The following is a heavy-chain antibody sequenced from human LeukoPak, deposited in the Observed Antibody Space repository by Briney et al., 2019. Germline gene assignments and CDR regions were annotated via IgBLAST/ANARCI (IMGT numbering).Heavy chain of an antibody. CDR3: ARVSRQQLVGSWFDP. CDR1: GYTFTSYY. V-gene: IGHV1-46*01. Sequence: ASVKVSCKASGYTFTSYYMHWVRQAPGQGLEWMGIINPSGGSTSYAQKFQGRVTMTRDTSTSTVYMELSSLRSEDTAVYYCARVSRQQLVGSWFDPWGQGTLVTVSS. CDR2: INPSGGST. D-gene: IGHD6-13*01. J-gene: IGHJ5*02.